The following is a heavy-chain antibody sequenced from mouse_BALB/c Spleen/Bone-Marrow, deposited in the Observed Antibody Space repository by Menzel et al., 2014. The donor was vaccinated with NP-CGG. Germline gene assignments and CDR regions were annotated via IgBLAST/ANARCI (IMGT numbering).Heavy chain of an antibody. D-gene: IGHD2-12*01. CDR2: IRNKAKGYTT. CDR3: ARDRNNDIHWYLDV. Sequence: EVKLVESGGGLVQPGGSLRLSCATSGFTFSDYYMSWVSQPPGKALEWLGFIRNKAKGYTTEYIPSVKGRFTISRDNSQSMLYLQMNTLRAEDSATYYCARDRNNDIHWYLDVWGAGTTVTVSS. J-gene: IGHJ1*01. V-gene: IGHV7-3*02. CDR1: GFTFSDYY.